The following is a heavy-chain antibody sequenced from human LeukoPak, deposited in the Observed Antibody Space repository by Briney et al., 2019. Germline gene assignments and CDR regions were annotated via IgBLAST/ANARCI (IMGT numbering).Heavy chain of an antibody. CDR2: ISHSGST. CDR3: ARGMDYDFWSGYYYFDY. CDR1: GGSFSGYC. D-gene: IGHD3-3*01. J-gene: IGHJ4*02. V-gene: IGHV4-34*01. Sequence: SETLSLTCAVYGGSFSGYCWSWIRQPPGRGLEWIGEISHSGSTNYNPSLKSRVTISVDTSKNQFSLKLSSVTAADTAVYYCARGMDYDFWSGYYYFDYWGQGTLVTVSS.